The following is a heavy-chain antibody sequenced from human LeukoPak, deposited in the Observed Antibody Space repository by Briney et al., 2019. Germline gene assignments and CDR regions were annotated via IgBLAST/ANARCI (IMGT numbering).Heavy chain of an antibody. Sequence: GGSLRLSCVASGFTFRNYAMSWVRQSPGKGLEWISAISNDGVYTFHADSVKGRLTISRDNSKNTLYLQMDSLGAEDTAIYYCAKGSSGGRPYYFDYWGQGTLVTVSS. J-gene: IGHJ4*02. CDR2: ISNDGVYT. D-gene: IGHD3-22*01. CDR1: GFTFRNYA. CDR3: AKGSSGGRPYYFDY. V-gene: IGHV3-23*01.